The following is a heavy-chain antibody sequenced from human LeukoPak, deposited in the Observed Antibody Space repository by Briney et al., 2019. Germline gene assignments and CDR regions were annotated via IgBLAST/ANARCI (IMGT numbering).Heavy chain of an antibody. V-gene: IGHV1-24*01. J-gene: IGHJ4*02. D-gene: IGHD2-2*01. CDR2: FEPEAGET. CDR3: ATGARLYCSSPSCYDY. CDR1: GYTLTDIS. Sequence: ASVKVSCKVSGYTLTDISIHCVRQPPGKGREWEGGFEPEAGETIYAQKFQGRVTMTEDTSTDTAYMELSSLRSEDTAVYYCATGARLYCSSPSCYDYWGQGTLVTVSS.